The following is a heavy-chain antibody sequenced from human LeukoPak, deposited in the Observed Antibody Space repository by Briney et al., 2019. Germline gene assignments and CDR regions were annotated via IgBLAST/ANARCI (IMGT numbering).Heavy chain of an antibody. Sequence: SETLSLTCTLSGGSISDSDFYWGWLRQAPGQGLEWIGNIHYSGHTYYNPSLSTRVAISVVTTTQFSLRLTSGTAADTAVYHCARSYCTGATCPRRWFHPWGQGTLLTVSS. D-gene: IGHD2-8*02. CDR2: IHYSGHT. CDR3: ARSYCTGATCPRRWFHP. CDR1: GGSISDSDFY. V-gene: IGHV4-39*01. J-gene: IGHJ5*02.